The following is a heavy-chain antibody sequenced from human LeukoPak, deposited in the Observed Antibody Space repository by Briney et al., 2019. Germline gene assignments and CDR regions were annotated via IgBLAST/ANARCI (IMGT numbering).Heavy chain of an antibody. V-gene: IGHV4-31*03. J-gene: IGHJ5*02. CDR1: GGSITSGGYY. CDR3: AREMDYYDSGGYYLQWFDP. D-gene: IGHD3-22*01. Sequence: PSETLSLTCTVSGGSITSGGYYWSWIRQHPGKGLEWIGYIYYSGSTSYNPSLKSRVTISLDTSRNQFSLKLSSVTAADTAVCYCAREMDYYDSGGYYLQWFDPWGQGTLVTVSS. CDR2: IYYSGST.